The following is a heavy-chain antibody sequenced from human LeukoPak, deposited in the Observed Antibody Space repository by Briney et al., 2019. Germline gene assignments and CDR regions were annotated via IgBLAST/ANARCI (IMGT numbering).Heavy chain of an antibody. D-gene: IGHD6-19*01. CDR3: ARDMGYSSGWYLDY. V-gene: IGHV3-30-3*01. Sequence: GGSLRLSCAASGFTFSSYAMHWVRQAPGKGLEWAAVISYDGSNKYYADSVKGRFTISRDNSKNTLYLQMNSLRAEDTAVYYCARDMGYSSGWYLDYWGQGTLVTVSS. CDR1: GFTFSSYA. J-gene: IGHJ4*02. CDR2: ISYDGSNK.